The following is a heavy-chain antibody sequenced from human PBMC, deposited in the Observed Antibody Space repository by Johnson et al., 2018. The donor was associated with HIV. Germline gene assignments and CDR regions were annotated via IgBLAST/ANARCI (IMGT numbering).Heavy chain of an antibody. CDR2: IYSGGST. Sequence: QVLLVESGGGVVQPGRSLRLSCAASGFTFSSYAMHWVRQAPGKGLEWVSGIYSGGSTYYADSVKGRFTIPRDNPKTTLYLQMNSLRAEDTAVYYCARDRAVAATSGAGAFDIWGQGTMVTVSS. CDR1: GFTFSSYA. V-gene: IGHV3-NL1*01. D-gene: IGHD2-15*01. CDR3: ARDRAVAATSGAGAFDI. J-gene: IGHJ3*02.